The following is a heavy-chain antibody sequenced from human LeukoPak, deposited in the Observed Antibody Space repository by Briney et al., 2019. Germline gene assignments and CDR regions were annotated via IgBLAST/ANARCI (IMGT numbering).Heavy chain of an antibody. V-gene: IGHV3-30*18. CDR1: GFTFSSYG. J-gene: IGHJ4*02. D-gene: IGHD5-12*01. Sequence: GGSLRLSCAASGFTFSSYGMHWVRQAPGKGLEWGAVISYDGSNKYYADSVKGRFTISRDNSKNTLYLQMNSLRAEDTAVYYCAKGVNGYDYFDYWGQGTLVTVSS. CDR3: AKGVNGYDYFDY. CDR2: ISYDGSNK.